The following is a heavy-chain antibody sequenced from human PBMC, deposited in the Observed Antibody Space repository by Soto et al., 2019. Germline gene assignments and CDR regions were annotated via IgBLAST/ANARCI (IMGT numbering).Heavy chain of an antibody. Sequence: SETLSLTCTVSGGSISSGGYYWSWIRQHPGKGLEWIGYIYYSGSTYYNPSLKSRVTISVDTSKNQFSLKLSSVTAADTAVYYCARAAGMAARRLSFDYWGRGTLVTVSS. CDR1: GGSISSGGYY. CDR3: ARAAGMAARRLSFDY. V-gene: IGHV4-31*02. CDR2: IYYSGST. D-gene: IGHD6-6*01. J-gene: IGHJ4*02.